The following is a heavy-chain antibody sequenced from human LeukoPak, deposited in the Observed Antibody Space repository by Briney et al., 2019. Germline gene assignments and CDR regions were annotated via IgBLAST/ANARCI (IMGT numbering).Heavy chain of an antibody. CDR1: GFTFSFYA. CDR2: ISGSVSST. J-gene: IGHJ4*02. CDR3: AKGIQGVVVVVAAIDY. D-gene: IGHD2-15*01. Sequence: GGSLRLSCAASGFTFSFYAMSWVRQAPGKGLEWVSVISGSVSSTNYADSVKGRFTISRDNSKNTLYLQMNSLRAEDTAVYYCAKGIQGVVVVVAAIDYWGQGTLVTVSS. V-gene: IGHV3-23*01.